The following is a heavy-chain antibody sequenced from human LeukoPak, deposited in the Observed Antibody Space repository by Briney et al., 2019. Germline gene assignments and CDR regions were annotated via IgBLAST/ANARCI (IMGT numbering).Heavy chain of an antibody. CDR3: ARSKSRAAAAFFDY. J-gene: IGHJ4*02. V-gene: IGHV1-69*13. CDR1: GGTFSSYA. Sequence: ASVKVSCKASGGTFSSYAISWVRQAPGQGLEWMGGIIPIFGTANYAQKFQGRVTISADESTSTAYMELSSLRSEDTAVYYCARSKSRAAAAFFDYWGQGTLVTVSS. CDR2: IIPIFGTA. D-gene: IGHD6-13*01.